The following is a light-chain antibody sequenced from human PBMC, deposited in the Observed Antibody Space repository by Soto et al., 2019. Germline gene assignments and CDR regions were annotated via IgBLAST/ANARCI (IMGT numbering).Light chain of an antibody. CDR1: QTISSW. V-gene: IGKV1-5*03. CDR2: KAS. J-gene: IGKJ1*01. Sequence: IQMTQFSFSLSASLGGRVTITCRASQTISSWLAWYQQKPGKAPKLLIYKASTLKSGVPSRFSGSGSGTDFTLTISCLQSEDFATYYCQQYYSYPPTFGQGTRWIS. CDR3: QQYYSYPPT.